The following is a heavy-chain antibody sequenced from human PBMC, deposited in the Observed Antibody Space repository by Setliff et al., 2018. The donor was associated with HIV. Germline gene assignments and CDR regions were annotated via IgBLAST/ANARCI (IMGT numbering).Heavy chain of an antibody. CDR2: IHTSGST. V-gene: IGHV4-4*08. CDR1: GDSMSGYY. J-gene: IGHJ4*02. CDR3: ARAPTGELDF. Sequence: KTSETLSLTCAVSGDSMSGYYWSWIRQSPGKKLEWIGYIHTSGSTNYNPSLKSRVTISLDTSNDRFSLRLCSVTAADTAVYYCARAPTGELDFWGQGTLVTVSS. D-gene: IGHD7-27*01.